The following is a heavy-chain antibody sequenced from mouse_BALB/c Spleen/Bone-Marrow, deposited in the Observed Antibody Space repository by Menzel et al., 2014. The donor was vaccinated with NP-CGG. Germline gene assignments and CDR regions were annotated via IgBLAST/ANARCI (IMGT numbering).Heavy chain of an antibody. V-gene: IGHV1S81*02. CDR2: INPSNGRN. D-gene: IGHD2-3*01. J-gene: IGHJ3*01. CDR1: GYSFTSYW. Sequence: VQLQQSGAELVKPGASVRLSCKASGYSFTSYWTHWVKQRPGQGLEWIGEINPSNGRNNYNEKFKNKATLTVDKSSSTAYMQLSSLTSEDSAVYYCARYDGPAWFAYWGQGTLVTVSA. CDR3: ARYDGPAWFAY.